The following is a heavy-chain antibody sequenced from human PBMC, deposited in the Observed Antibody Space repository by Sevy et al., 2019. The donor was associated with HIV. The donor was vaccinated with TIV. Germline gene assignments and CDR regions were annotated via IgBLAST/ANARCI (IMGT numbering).Heavy chain of an antibody. CDR1: GFTFSIYA. CDR2: ISVSGDST. D-gene: IGHD3-9*01. V-gene: IGHV3-23*01. CDR3: AKDHDNNWFDP. Sequence: GGSLRLSCVASGFTFSIYAMTWVRQAPGKGLEWVSTISVSGDSTYYADSVKGRFTISRDNSKNTLYLQMNTLRAEDTALYYCAKDHDNNWFDPWGQGTLVTVSS. J-gene: IGHJ5*02.